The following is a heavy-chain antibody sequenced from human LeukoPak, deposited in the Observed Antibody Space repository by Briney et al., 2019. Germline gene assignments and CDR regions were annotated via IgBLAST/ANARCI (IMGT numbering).Heavy chain of an antibody. CDR3: ARSRDATFDY. CDR1: GFTFSNYY. J-gene: IGHJ4*02. V-gene: IGHV3-11*01. D-gene: IGHD2-15*01. CDR2: ISTSGSTI. Sequence: GGSLRLSCIVSGFTFSNYYMSWIRQAPGKGLEWISYISTSGSTIHYADSVKGRFTVSRDNAKSSLYLQMNSLRVEDTAVYYCARSRDATFDYWGQGTLVTVSS.